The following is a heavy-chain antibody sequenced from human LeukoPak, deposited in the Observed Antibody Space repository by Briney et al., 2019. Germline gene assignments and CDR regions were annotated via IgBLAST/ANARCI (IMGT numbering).Heavy chain of an antibody. J-gene: IGHJ4*02. CDR3: PRQVDTTMALPDY. Sequence: ASVKVSCKTSGYTFTSYGMSWVRQAPGQRLEWMGWISTCNYNTDYAQTFRGSVTLTKYPSKSTVYMELRSLRSDDTDLYSRPRQVDTTMALPDYWGQGTLVTVSS. V-gene: IGHV1-18*01. CDR2: ISTCNYNT. CDR1: GYTFTSYG. D-gene: IGHD5-18*01.